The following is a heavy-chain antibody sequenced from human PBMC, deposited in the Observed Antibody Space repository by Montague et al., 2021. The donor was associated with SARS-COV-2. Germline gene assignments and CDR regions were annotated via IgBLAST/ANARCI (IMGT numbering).Heavy chain of an antibody. CDR2: TNDSGRT. D-gene: IGHD2-15*01. Sequence: SETLSLTCAVYGGSFSGYYWSWIRQPPGRGLEWIGETNDSGRTNYNPSLKGRVTISVDTSKNQFSLRLGSVTAAETAVYYCARGYCSGSGCYYYYGMDVWGQGTT. CDR1: GGSFSGYY. CDR3: ARGYCSGSGCYYYYGMDV. J-gene: IGHJ6*02. V-gene: IGHV4-34*01.